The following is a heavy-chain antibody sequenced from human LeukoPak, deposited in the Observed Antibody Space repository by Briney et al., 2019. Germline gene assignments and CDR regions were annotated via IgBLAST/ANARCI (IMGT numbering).Heavy chain of an antibody. CDR1: GFSFSNYW. CDR3: ASDRFSSGDF. CDR2: IKQGGSQK. Sequence: GGSLRLSCVASGFSFSNYWMSWVRQAPGKGLEWVANIKQGGSQKNYVDSVKGRFTISRDNAENSLYLQMNSLRAEDTAVYYCASDRFSSGDFWGQGTLVAVSS. D-gene: IGHD6-19*01. V-gene: IGHV3-7*01. J-gene: IGHJ4*02.